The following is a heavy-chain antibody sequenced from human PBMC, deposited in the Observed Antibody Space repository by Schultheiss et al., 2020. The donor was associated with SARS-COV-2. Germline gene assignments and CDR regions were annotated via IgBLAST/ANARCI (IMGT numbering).Heavy chain of an antibody. V-gene: IGHV1-69*01. D-gene: IGHD4-11*01. CDR3: AKAFTVTWPHRFDY. CDR2: IIPIFGTA. Sequence: KISCKASGGTFSSNAISWVRQAPGQGLEWMGGIIPIFGTANYAQKFQGRVTITADESTSTAYMELSSLRSEDTAVYYCAKAFTVTWPHRFDYWGQGTLVTVSS. J-gene: IGHJ4*02. CDR1: GGTFSSNA.